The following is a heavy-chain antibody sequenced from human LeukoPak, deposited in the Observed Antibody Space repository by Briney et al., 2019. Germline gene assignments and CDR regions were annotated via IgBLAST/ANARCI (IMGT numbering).Heavy chain of an antibody. Sequence: SGPTLVKPTQTLTLTCTFSGFSLSTSGVGVGWIRQPPGKALEWLALIYWNDDKRYSPSLKSRLTITKDTSKNQVVLTMTNMDPVDTATYYCAHSGGRYYEFGDYYYGMDVWGQGTTVTVS. D-gene: IGHD1-26*01. CDR1: GFSLSTSGVG. V-gene: IGHV2-5*01. CDR2: IYWNDDK. J-gene: IGHJ6*02. CDR3: AHSGGRYYEFGDYYYGMDV.